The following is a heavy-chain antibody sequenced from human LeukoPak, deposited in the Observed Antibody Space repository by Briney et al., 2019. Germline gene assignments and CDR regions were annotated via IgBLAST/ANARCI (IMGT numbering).Heavy chain of an antibody. CDR3: ARVGYSPLGWFDP. Sequence: SQTLSLXCTVSGGSISSGSYYWSWIRQPAGKGLEWIGRIYTSGITNYNPSLKSRFTISVDTSKNQFSLKLSSVTAADTAVYYCARVGYSPLGWFDPWGQGTLVTVSS. V-gene: IGHV4-61*02. CDR2: IYTSGIT. J-gene: IGHJ5*02. CDR1: GGSISSGSYY. D-gene: IGHD5-18*01.